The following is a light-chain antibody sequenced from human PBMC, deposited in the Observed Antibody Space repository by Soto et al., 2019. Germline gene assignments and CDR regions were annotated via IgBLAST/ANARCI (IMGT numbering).Light chain of an antibody. J-gene: IGKJ1*01. CDR1: QSVSSRY. CDR2: DAS. CDR3: QHYGISRT. V-gene: IGKV3-20*01. Sequence: EIVLTQSPGTLSLSPGERATLSCRASQSVSSRYLAWYQQKPGQAPRLLMYDASSRATGIPDRFSGSGSETDFTLTINRLEPEDFAVYFCQHYGISRTFGQGTKVEIK.